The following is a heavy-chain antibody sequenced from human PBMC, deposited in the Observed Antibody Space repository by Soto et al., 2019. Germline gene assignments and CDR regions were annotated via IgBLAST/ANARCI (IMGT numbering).Heavy chain of an antibody. D-gene: IGHD4-17*01. Sequence: ASVKVSCKASGYTFTSYGISWVRQAPGQGLEWMGWISAYNGNTNYAQKLQGRVTMTTDTSTSTAYMELRSLRSDDTAVYYCARVTETTVTTYWFDPWGQGTLVTVS. CDR2: ISAYNGNT. V-gene: IGHV1-18*01. J-gene: IGHJ5*02. CDR1: GYTFTSYG. CDR3: ARVTETTVTTYWFDP.